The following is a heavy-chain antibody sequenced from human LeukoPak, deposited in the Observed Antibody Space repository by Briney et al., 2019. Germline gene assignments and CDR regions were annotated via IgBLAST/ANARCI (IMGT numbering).Heavy chain of an antibody. Sequence: SETLSLTCTASGGSISSSRHYWVWIRQPPGKGLEWIGEINHSGSTNYNPSLKSRVTISVDTSKNQFSLKLSSVTAADTAVHSCARTRGIAAAGTGFAYWGQGTLVTVSS. V-gene: IGHV4-39*07. D-gene: IGHD6-13*01. J-gene: IGHJ4*02. CDR1: GGSISSSRHY. CDR2: INHSGST. CDR3: ARTRGIAAAGTGFAY.